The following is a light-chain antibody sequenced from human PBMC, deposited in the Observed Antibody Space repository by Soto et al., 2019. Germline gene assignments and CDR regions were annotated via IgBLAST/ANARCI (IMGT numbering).Light chain of an antibody. CDR2: GVT. Sequence: QSMLTQPASVSGSPGQSITISCTGTSSDIGGYDYVSWYQHHPGKAPKFIIYGVTNRPSGVSHRFSGSKSANTASLTISGLQAEDEADYYCSSYAGRSMYVFGTGTKVTVL. J-gene: IGLJ1*01. CDR1: SSDIGGYDY. V-gene: IGLV2-14*01. CDR3: SSYAGRSMYV.